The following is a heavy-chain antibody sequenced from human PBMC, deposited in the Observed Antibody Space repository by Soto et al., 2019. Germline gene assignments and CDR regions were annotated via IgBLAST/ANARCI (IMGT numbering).Heavy chain of an antibody. V-gene: IGHV4-34*01. CDR2: INHSGST. CDR1: GGSFSGYY. J-gene: IGHJ4*02. CDR3: ARAVDTAMANDY. Sequence: QVQLQQWGAGLLKPSETLSLTCAVYGGSFSGYYWSWIRQPPGKGLEWIGEINHSGSTNYNPSLKSRVTISVDTSKNQFSLKLSSVTAADTAVYYCARAVDTAMANDYWGQGTLVTVSS. D-gene: IGHD5-18*01.